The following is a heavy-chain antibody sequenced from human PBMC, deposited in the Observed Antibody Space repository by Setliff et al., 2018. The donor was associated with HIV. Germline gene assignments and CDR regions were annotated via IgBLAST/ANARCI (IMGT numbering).Heavy chain of an antibody. J-gene: IGHJ6*03. Sequence: GGSLRLSCVASGFSFSNFAMHWVRQAPGKGLEWVSVITYDGSRTYYADSVKGRFTISRDNSKNTLYLQMNSLRAEDTAVYYCARGFSSSWYYYYMGVWGKGTTVTVSS. CDR1: GFSFSNFA. CDR3: ARGFSSSWYYYYMGV. CDR2: ITYDGSRT. D-gene: IGHD6-13*01. V-gene: IGHV3-30*07.